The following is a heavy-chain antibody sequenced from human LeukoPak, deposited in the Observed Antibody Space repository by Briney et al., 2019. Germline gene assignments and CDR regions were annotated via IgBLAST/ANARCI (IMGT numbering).Heavy chain of an antibody. CDR3: ARPMVRGVFDY. CDR2: ISYDGSNK. Sequence: GGSLRLSCAASGFTFSSYAMHWVRQAPGKGLEWVAVISYDGSNKYYADSVKGRFTISRDNSKNTLYLQMNSPRAEDTAVYYCARPMVRGVFDYWGQGTLVTVSS. J-gene: IGHJ4*02. CDR1: GFTFSSYA. V-gene: IGHV3-30-3*01. D-gene: IGHD3-10*01.